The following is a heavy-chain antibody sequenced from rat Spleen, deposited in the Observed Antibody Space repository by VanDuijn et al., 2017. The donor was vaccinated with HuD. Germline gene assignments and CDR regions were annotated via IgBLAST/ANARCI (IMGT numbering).Heavy chain of an antibody. CDR3: TTGGAY. CDR1: GFTFSNYY. CDR2: ITNGGGSTNT. Sequence: EVQLVESGGGLVQPGRSLKLSCAASGFTFSNYYMTWVRQAPTKGLEWVASITNGGGSTNTYYRDSVKGRFTISRDNAKSILYLQMDSLRSEDTATYYCTTGGAYWGQGTLVTVSS. J-gene: IGHJ3*01. V-gene: IGHV5-20*01.